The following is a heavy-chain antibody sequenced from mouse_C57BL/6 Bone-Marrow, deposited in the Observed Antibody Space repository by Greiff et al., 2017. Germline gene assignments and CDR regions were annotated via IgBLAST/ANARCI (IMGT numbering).Heavy chain of an antibody. CDR1: GFNIKDDY. J-gene: IGHJ3*01. D-gene: IGHD1-1*01. CDR2: IDPENGDT. Sequence: EVKVVESGAELVRPGASVKLSCTASGFNIKDDYMHWVKQRPEQGLEWIGWIDPENGDTEYASEFQGKATITAATSSNTAYLQLSSLTSEVTAVYYCTTFGTTVPQAWFAYWGQGTRVTVSA. CDR3: TTFGTTVPQAWFAY. V-gene: IGHV14-4*01.